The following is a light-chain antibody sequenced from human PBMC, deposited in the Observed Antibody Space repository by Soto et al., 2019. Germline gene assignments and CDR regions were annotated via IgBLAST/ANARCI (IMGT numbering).Light chain of an antibody. CDR1: SHDIGSYNF. Sequence: QSALTQPASVSGSPGQSITISCTGTSHDIGSYNFVSWYQQHPGKAPKLMIYDVSDRPSGVSIRFSGSKFGNTASLTISGLQPEDEADYYCTSYRSITTSYVFGTGTKLTVL. CDR2: DVS. CDR3: TSYRSITTSYV. V-gene: IGLV2-14*03. J-gene: IGLJ1*01.